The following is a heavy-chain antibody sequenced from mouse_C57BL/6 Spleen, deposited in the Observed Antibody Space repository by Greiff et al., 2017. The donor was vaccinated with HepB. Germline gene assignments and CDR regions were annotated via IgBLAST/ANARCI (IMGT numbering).Heavy chain of an antibody. CDR2: IYPGSGNT. CDR1: GYTFTDYY. D-gene: IGHD1-1*01. CDR3: SHYYGSSSYYAMDY. V-gene: IGHV1-76*01. J-gene: IGHJ4*01. Sequence: VQLKESGAELVRPGASVKLSCKASGYTFTDYYINWVKQRPGQGLEWIARIYPGSGNTYYNEKFKGKATLTAEKSSSTAYMQLSSLTSEDSAVYFCSHYYGSSSYYAMDYWGQGTSVTVSS.